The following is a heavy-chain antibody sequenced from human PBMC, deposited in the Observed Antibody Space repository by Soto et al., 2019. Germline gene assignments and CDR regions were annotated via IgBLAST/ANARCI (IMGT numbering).Heavy chain of an antibody. J-gene: IGHJ4*02. CDR2: IGTRGNTK. CDR1: GFTFSDYY. CDR3: ARDGTEYYGEYYDY. V-gene: IGHV3-11*01. Sequence: QVQLVESGGGLVKPGGSLRLSCATSGFTFSDYYMSWIRQAPGKGLEWVSYIGTRGNTKYYADSVRGRFTFSRDNAKNSLYLQMNSLRADDTAVYYCARDGTEYYGEYYDYWGQGIPVTVYS. D-gene: IGHD4-17*01.